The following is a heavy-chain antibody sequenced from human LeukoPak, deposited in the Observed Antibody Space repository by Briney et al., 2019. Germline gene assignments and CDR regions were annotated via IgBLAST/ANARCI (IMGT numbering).Heavy chain of an antibody. Sequence: SVKLSCKASGGTFSSYAISWVRQAPGQGLEWMGGIIPIFGTANYAQKFQGRVTITADKSTSTAYMELSSLRSEDTAVYYCARVVCSGGDCYAPFDYWGEGTLVTVSS. CDR3: ARVVCSGGDCYAPFDY. D-gene: IGHD2-21*02. CDR1: GGTFSSYA. V-gene: IGHV1-69*06. CDR2: IIPIFGTA. J-gene: IGHJ4*02.